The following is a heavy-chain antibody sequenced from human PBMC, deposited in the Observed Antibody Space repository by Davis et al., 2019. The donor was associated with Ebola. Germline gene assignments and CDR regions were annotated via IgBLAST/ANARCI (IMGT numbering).Heavy chain of an antibody. CDR2: INSDGSST. CDR1: GFTFSSYW. V-gene: IGHV3-74*01. CDR3: AKADYYYYGMDV. J-gene: IGHJ6*02. Sequence: GESLKISCAASGFTFSSYWMHWVRQAPGKGLVWVSRINSDGSSTSYADSVKGRFTISRDNAKNTLYLQMNSLRAEDTAVYHCAKADYYYYGMDVWGQGTTVTVSS.